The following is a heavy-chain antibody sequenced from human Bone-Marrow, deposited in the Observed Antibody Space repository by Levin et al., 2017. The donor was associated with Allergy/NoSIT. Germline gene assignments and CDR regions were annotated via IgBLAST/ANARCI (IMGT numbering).Heavy chain of an antibody. Sequence: ETLSLTCAASGFIISNNYMTWVRQAPGKGLEWVSVLYMGGATRYADSVKGRFTISRDDSKSMLHLQMNSLRVDDAAIYYCAKAADYGYYDGLDNWGQGTLVIVSS. CDR2: LYMGGAT. CDR3: AKAADYGYYDGLDN. J-gene: IGHJ4*02. D-gene: IGHD3-3*01. V-gene: IGHV3-53*01. CDR1: GFIISNNY.